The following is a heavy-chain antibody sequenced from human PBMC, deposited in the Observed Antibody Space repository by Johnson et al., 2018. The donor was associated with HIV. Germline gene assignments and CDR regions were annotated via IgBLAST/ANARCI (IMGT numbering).Heavy chain of an antibody. V-gene: IGHV3-30*04. CDR3: AGDVLEYNNWVPYAFDI. CDR2: ISYDGSNK. Sequence: QVQLVESGGGVVQPGGSLRLSCAASGFTFSSYAMHWVRQAPGKGLEWVAVISYDGSNKYYADSVKGRFTISRDNSKNTLYLQMNSLRAEDTAVYYCAGDVLEYNNWVPYAFDIWGQGTMVTVSS. J-gene: IGHJ3*02. CDR1: GFTFSSYA. D-gene: IGHD1-1*01.